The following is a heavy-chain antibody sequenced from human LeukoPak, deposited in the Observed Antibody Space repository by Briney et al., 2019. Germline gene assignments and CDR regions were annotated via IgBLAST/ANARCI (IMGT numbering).Heavy chain of an antibody. Sequence: ASVKVSCKASGYTFTSYAMHWVRQAPGQRLEWMGWINAGNGNTKYSQKFQGRVTITRDTSASTAYMELSSLRSEDTAVYYCARVLVRGDTPLDYWGQGTLVTVSS. V-gene: IGHV1-3*01. CDR3: ARVLVRGDTPLDY. J-gene: IGHJ4*02. CDR2: INAGNGNT. CDR1: GYTFTSYA. D-gene: IGHD3-10*01.